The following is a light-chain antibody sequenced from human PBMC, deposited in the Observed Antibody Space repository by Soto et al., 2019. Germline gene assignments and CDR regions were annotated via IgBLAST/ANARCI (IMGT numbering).Light chain of an antibody. J-gene: IGKJ1*01. CDR1: QSVSSY. CDR3: QQRSNWLGT. CDR2: DAS. V-gene: IGKV3-11*01. Sequence: EIVLTQSPATLSLSPGERATLSCRASQSVSSYLDWYQQKPGQAPRLLIYDASNRATGIPARFSGSGSGTDFTLTISSLEPEDFAVYYCQQRSNWLGTFGQGTKVEIK.